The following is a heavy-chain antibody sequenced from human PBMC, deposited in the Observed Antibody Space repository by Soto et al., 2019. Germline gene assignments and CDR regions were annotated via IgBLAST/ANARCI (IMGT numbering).Heavy chain of an antibody. V-gene: IGHV3-23*01. CDR1: GFTFSNYA. J-gene: IGHJ4*02. Sequence: EVQLLESGGGLVQPGGSLGLSCAASGFTFSNYAMSWVRQTPGKGLEWVSTISGGGGNTYYPDSVKGRFTISRDNSKDTVYLQMNSLRAEDTAIYYCAKERLGRGADYWGQGALVTVTS. CDR3: AKERLGRGADY. CDR2: ISGGGGNT.